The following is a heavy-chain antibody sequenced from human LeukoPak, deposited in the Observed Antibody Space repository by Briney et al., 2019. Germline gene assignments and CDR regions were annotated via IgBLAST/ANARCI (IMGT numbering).Heavy chain of an antibody. J-gene: IGHJ4*02. Sequence: SETLSLTCAVYGGSFSGYYWSWIRQPPGKGLEWIGEINHSGSTNYNPTLKSRVTISVDTSKNQFSLKLSSVTAADTAVYYCARVGASGTGNWGQGTLVTVSS. CDR1: GGSFSGYY. V-gene: IGHV4-34*01. CDR3: ARVGASGTGN. CDR2: INHSGST.